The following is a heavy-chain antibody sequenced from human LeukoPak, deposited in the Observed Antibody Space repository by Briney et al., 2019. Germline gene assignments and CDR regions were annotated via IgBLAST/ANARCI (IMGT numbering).Heavy chain of an antibody. V-gene: IGHV6-1*01. D-gene: IGHD7-27*01. CDR3: ARGAVTGAYYFDY. CDR1: GDSVSSNNAA. J-gene: IGHJ4*02. Sequence: SQTLSPTCAISGDSVSSNNAAWNWIRQSPSRGLEWLGRTYYRSKWCNDYAESVKSRLTIDPDTSKNQFSLQLNSVTPEDTAVYYCARGAVTGAYYFDYWGQGGLVTVSS. CDR2: TYYRSKWCN.